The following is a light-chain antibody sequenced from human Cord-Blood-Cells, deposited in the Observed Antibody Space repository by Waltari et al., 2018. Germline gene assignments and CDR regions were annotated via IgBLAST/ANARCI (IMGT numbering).Light chain of an antibody. Sequence: QSALTQPRSVSGSPGQSVTISCTGTSSGVGGYNYVSWYQQHPGKAPKLRIYDVSKRPSGVPDRFSGSKSGNTASLTISELQAEDEADYYCCSYAGSYTYVFGTGTKVTVL. J-gene: IGLJ1*01. V-gene: IGLV2-11*02. CDR1: SSGVGGYNY. CDR2: DVS. CDR3: CSYAGSYTYV.